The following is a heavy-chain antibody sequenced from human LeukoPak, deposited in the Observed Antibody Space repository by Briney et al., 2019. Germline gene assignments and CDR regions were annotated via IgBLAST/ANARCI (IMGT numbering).Heavy chain of an antibody. CDR1: GFTFGEYA. J-gene: IGHJ6*03. CDR3: TRVGSPDGYYYLYMDV. D-gene: IGHD1-14*01. CDR2: IRSITYGATT. V-gene: IGHV3-49*03. Sequence: PGRSLRLSCTTSGFTFGEYAMSWIRQAPGKGLEWVGFIRSITYGATTGYAESVRGRFSISRDDSKSIAYLQMKSLKNDDTAVYYCTRVGSPDGYYYLYMDVWGEGTTVTVSS.